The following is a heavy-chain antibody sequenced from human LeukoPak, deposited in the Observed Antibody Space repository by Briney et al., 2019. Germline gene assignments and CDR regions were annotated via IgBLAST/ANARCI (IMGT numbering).Heavy chain of an antibody. CDR2: INPNSGGT. V-gene: IGHV1-2*02. Sequence: ASVKVSCKASGYTFTGYYMHWVRQAPGQGLEWMGWINPNSGGTNYAQKFQGRVTMTRDMSTSTVYMELSSLRSEDTAVYYCARVTPPYYYMDVWGKGTTVTVSS. CDR3: ARVTPPYYYMDV. J-gene: IGHJ6*03. D-gene: IGHD2-15*01. CDR1: GYTFTGYY.